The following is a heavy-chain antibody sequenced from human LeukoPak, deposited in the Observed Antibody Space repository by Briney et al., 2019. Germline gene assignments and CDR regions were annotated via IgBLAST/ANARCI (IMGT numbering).Heavy chain of an antibody. V-gene: IGHV4-34*01. CDR2: INHSGST. Sequence: SETLSLTCTVSGGSISSYYWSWIRQPPGKGLEWIGEINHSGSTNYNPSLKSRVTISVDTSKNQFSLKLSSVTAADTAVYYCARATYLYYPHYYFDYWGQGTLVTVSS. CDR1: GGSISSYY. CDR3: ARATYLYYPHYYFDY. J-gene: IGHJ4*02. D-gene: IGHD3-10*01.